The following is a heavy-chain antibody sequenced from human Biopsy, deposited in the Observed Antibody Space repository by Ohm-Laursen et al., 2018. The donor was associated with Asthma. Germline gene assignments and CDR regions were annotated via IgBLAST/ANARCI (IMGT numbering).Heavy chain of an antibody. CDR3: ARAVDYSHYYGIDV. CDR1: GYTFNSAG. CDR2: ISVYNGNT. J-gene: IGHJ6*02. Sequence: ASVTVSCKTSGYTFNSAGITWVRQAPGQGLEWMGWISVYNGNTKVAQRLEDRVTMITDTSTSTAYMELRSLRSDDTAVYFCARAVDYSHYYGIDVWGQGTTVTVS. D-gene: IGHD3-10*01. V-gene: IGHV1-18*01.